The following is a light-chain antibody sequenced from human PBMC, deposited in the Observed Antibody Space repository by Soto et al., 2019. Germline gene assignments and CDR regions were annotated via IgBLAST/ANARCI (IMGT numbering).Light chain of an antibody. CDR3: QQHRK. J-gene: IGKJ1*01. CDR1: QSISDK. V-gene: IGKV3-20*01. CDR2: GAS. Sequence: EIVLTQSPGTLSVYTGERVTLSCRASQSISDKSAWYQQKPGQAPRLLIYGASSRAAGIPDRFTGSGSGTEFTLTISRLEPEDFAVDFWQQHRKFGQGTKV.